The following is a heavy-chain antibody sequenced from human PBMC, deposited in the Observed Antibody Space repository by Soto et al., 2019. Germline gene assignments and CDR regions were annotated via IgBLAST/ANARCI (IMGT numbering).Heavy chain of an antibody. D-gene: IGHD1-26*01. CDR3: ARWVGATSFDY. CDR2: IYYSGST. Sequence: QVQLQESGPGLVKPSQTLSLTCTVSGGSISSGGYYWSWIRQHPGKGLEWIGYIYYSGSTYYNPSLKSRVTMSVDTSKNQSSLKLSSVTAADTAVYSCARWVGATSFDYWGQGTLVTVSS. J-gene: IGHJ4*02. CDR1: GGSISSGGYY. V-gene: IGHV4-31*03.